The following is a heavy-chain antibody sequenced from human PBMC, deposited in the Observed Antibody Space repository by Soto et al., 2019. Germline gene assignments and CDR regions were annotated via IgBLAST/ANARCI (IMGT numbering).Heavy chain of an antibody. V-gene: IGHV1-69*02. CDR2: IIPILGIA. Sequence: QVQLVQSGAEVKKPGSSVKVSCKASGGTFSSYTISWVRQAPGQGLEWMGRIIPILGIANYAQKFQGRVTIAADKPTSTAYMVLSSLRSEDTAVYYCARAYYYDSSGLWWGQGSLVTVSS. CDR1: GGTFSSYT. J-gene: IGHJ4*02. D-gene: IGHD3-22*01. CDR3: ARAYYYDSSGLW.